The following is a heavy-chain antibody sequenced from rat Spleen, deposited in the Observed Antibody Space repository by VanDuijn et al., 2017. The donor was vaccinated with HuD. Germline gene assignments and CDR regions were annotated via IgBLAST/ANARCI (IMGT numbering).Heavy chain of an antibody. CDR2: IXXGGGNT. V-gene: IGHV5S14*01. D-gene: IGHD1-4*01. CDR1: XFTXXXYG. Sequence: EVQLVESGGGLVXXGRXXKLSCAXXXFTXXXYGXXWVXXXPTXXXEXXXSIXXGGGNTYYRDSVKGRFTISRDNAKNTQYXXMDSLRSEDTATYYCARLELPGYVMDAWGQGASVTVSS. J-gene: IGHJ4*01. CDR3: ARLELPGYVMDA.